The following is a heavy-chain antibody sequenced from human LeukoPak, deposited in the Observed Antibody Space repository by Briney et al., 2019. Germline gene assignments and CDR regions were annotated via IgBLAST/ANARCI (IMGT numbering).Heavy chain of an antibody. V-gene: IGHV3-66*01. CDR3: ARVAVTMVRGVLPHFDY. Sequence: GGSLRLSCAASGFTFSSYAMSWVRQAPGKGLGGASVIYSGGSTYYADSVKGRFTISRDNSKNTLYLQMNSLRAEDTAVYYCARVAVTMVRGVLPHFDYWGQGTLVTVSS. CDR1: GFTFSSYA. CDR2: IYSGGST. D-gene: IGHD3-10*01. J-gene: IGHJ4*02.